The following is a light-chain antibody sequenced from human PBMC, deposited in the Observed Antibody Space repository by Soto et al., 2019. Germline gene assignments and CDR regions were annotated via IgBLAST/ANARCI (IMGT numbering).Light chain of an antibody. Sequence: QSALTQPASVSGSPGQSITISCTGTSSDVGGYKYVSWYQQHPGKAPKLMIYDVSNRPSGVSSRFSGSKSGNTASLTISGLQADDEADYYCNSYTGSSTLVFGTGTKLTVL. J-gene: IGLJ1*01. CDR1: SSDVGGYKY. CDR2: DVS. V-gene: IGLV2-14*03. CDR3: NSYTGSSTLV.